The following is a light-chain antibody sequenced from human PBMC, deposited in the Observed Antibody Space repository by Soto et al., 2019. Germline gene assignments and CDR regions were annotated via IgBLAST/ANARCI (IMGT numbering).Light chain of an antibody. J-gene: IGLJ2*01. V-gene: IGLV1-44*01. Sequence: AVVTQPPSASGTPGQRVTISCSGSISNIGGNTVNWYQQLPGTAPKLLMYTNNQRPSGVPDRFSGSKSGTSASLAISGLQSGDEADYYCAAWDDSLNGVVFGGGTKLTVL. CDR2: TNN. CDR3: AAWDDSLNGVV. CDR1: ISNIGGNT.